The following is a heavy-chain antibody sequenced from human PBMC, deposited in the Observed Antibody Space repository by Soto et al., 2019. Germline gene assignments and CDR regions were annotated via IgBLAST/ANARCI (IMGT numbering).Heavy chain of an antibody. CDR2: IDPSDSYT. V-gene: IGHV5-10-1*01. Sequence: GESLKISCKGSGYSFTSYWIGWVRQMPGKGLEWMGRIDPSDSYTNYSPSFQGHVTISADKSISTAYLQWSSLKASDNAMYYCASGEAHGMDVWGQGTTVTVSS. CDR1: GYSFTSYW. CDR3: ASGEAHGMDV. J-gene: IGHJ6*02.